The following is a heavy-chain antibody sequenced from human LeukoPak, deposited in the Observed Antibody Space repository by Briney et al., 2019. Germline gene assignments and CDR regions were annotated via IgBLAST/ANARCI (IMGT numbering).Heavy chain of an antibody. D-gene: IGHD1-7*01. CDR3: AREGFFTGTFGY. J-gene: IGHJ4*02. V-gene: IGHV1-2*02. CDR1: GYTFTGYY. CDR2: IHPNSGGT. Sequence: ASVKVSCKASGYTFTGYYLHWVRQAPGQGLEWMGWIHPNSGGTNYAQKFQGRVTMTRDTSISTAYMELSRLRSDDTAVYYCAREGFFTGTFGYWGQGTLVTVSS.